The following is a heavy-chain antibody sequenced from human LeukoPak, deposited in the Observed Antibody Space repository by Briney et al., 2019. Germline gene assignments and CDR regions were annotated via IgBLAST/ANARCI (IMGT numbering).Heavy chain of an antibody. CDR3: AKDIDSGFSGTPCYFDY. CDR1: GFTFDDYA. CDR2: ISWNSGSI. D-gene: IGHD2/OR15-2a*01. J-gene: IGHJ4*02. Sequence: GGSLRLSCAASGFTFDDYALHWVRQAPGKGLEWVSGISWNSGSIGYADPVKGRFTISRDNAKNSLYLQMNSLRAEDMALYYCAKDIDSGFSGTPCYFDYWGQGTLVTVSS. V-gene: IGHV3-9*03.